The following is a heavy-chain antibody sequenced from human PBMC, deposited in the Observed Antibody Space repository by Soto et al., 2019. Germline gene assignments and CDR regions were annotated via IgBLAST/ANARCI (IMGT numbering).Heavy chain of an antibody. V-gene: IGHV3-48*03. J-gene: IGHJ6*02. CDR2: ISSSGRAI. CDR3: ARDRYLYGMDV. D-gene: IGHD3-16*02. Sequence: PGGSLRLSCADSGFTFSSYDMNWVRQAPGKGLEWVSYISSSGRAIYYADSVKGRFNISRDNDKNSLYLQMNILRAEDTAVYYCARDRYLYGMDVWGQGTTVTVAS. CDR1: GFTFSSYD.